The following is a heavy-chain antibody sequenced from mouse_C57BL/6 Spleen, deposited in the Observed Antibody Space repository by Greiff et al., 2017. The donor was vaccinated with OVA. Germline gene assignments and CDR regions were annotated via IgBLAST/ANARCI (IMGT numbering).Heavy chain of an antibody. CDR3: ARRGFYYGSSYKDFDY. V-gene: IGHV1-55*01. Sequence: QVQLKQPGAELVKPGASVKMSCKASGYTFTSYWITWVKQRPGQGLEWIGDIYPGSGSTNYNEKFKSKATLTVDTSSSTAYMQLSSLTSEDSAVYYCARRGFYYGSSYKDFDYWGQGTTLTVSS. CDR1: GYTFTSYW. CDR2: IYPGSGST. J-gene: IGHJ2*01. D-gene: IGHD1-1*01.